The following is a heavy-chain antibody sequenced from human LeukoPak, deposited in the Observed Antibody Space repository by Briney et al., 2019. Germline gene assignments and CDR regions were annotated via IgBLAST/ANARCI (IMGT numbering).Heavy chain of an antibody. CDR1: GGSISSYY. CDR2: IYYSGST. D-gene: IGHD2-21*01. V-gene: IGHV4-59*08. Sequence: NPSETLSLTCTVSGGSISSYYWSWIRQPPGKGLEWIGYIYYSGSTNYNPSLKSRVTISVDTSKNQFSLKLSSVTAADTAVYYCARLATRLWWFDPWGQGTLVTVSS. CDR3: ARLATRLWWFDP. J-gene: IGHJ5*02.